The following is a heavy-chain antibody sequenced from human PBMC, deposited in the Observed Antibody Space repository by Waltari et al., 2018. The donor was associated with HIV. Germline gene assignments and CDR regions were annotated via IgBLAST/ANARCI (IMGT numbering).Heavy chain of an antibody. CDR3: ARDHNYGMDV. J-gene: IGHJ6*02. CDR2: IYSGGST. Sequence: EVQLVESGGGLIQPGGSLSLSCVATGLTVSSHYMSWVRQAPGKGLEWVSVIYSGGSTYYADSVKGRFTISRDNSKNTLYLQMNSPRAEDTAVYYCARDHNYGMDVWGQGTTVTVSS. CDR1: GLTVSSHY. V-gene: IGHV3-53*01.